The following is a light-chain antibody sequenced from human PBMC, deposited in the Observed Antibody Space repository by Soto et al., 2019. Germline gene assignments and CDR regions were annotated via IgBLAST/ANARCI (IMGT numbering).Light chain of an antibody. CDR2: GAS. V-gene: IGKV3-15*01. CDR3: QQYNNWRPYT. J-gene: IGKJ2*01. Sequence: EIVMTQSPATLSVSPGERATLSCRASQSISSNLAWYQRRPGQAPRLLIYGASARATCIPARFSGSGSGTEFAITISSLQSEDFAVYYCQQYNNWRPYTFGQGTKVEIK. CDR1: QSISSN.